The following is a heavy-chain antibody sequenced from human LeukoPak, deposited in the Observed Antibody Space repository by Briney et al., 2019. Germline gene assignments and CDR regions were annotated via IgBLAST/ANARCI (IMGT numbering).Heavy chain of an antibody. CDR2: IYYSGST. CDR1: GGSISSYY. J-gene: IGHJ4*02. Sequence: SETLSLTCPASGGSISSYYWSWFRQPPGRGLEWIGYIYYSGSTNYNPSLKSRVTISVDPSKNQFSLKLSSVTAADTAVYYCARRTYSSGYDYWGQGTLVTVSS. D-gene: IGHD6-19*01. V-gene: IGHV4-59*08. CDR3: ARRTYSSGYDY.